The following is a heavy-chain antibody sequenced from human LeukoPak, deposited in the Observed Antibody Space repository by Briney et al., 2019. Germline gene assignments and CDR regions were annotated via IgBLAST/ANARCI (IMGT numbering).Heavy chain of an antibody. D-gene: IGHD3-10*01. J-gene: IGHJ4*02. CDR3: ARHRPAFYGSGSKFDY. CDR2: INHSGST. Sequence: SETLSLTCAVYGGSFSGYYWSWIRQPPGKGLEWIGEINHSGSTNYNPSLKSRVTISVDTSKNQFSLKLSSVTAADTAVYYCARHRPAFYGSGSKFDYWGQGTLVTVSS. CDR1: GGSFSGYY. V-gene: IGHV4-34*01.